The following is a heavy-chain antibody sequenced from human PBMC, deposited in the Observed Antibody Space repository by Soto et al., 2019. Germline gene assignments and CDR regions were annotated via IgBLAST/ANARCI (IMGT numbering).Heavy chain of an antibody. CDR3: ARTCRSGGSCYHEY. D-gene: IGHD2-15*01. CDR1: GYTFSSFG. V-gene: IGHV1-18*01. Sequence: ASVKVSCKASGYTFSSFGINWVRQAPGQGLEWVGWVSVYNDDTKYAQNFQGRVSLTTDTSTSTTYMEVGSLRSDDTAVYYCARTCRSGGSCYHEYWGEGTLVTVSS. CDR2: VSVYNDDT. J-gene: IGHJ4*02.